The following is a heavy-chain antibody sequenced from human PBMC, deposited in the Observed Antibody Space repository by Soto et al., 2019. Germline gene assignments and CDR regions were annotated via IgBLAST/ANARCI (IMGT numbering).Heavy chain of an antibody. CDR2: ISSSSSYI. CDR3: ARDFPPISMAGWAAFDI. J-gene: IGHJ3*02. V-gene: IGHV3-21*01. CDR1: GFTFSSYS. Sequence: EVQLVESGGGLVKPGGSLRLSCAASGFTFSSYSMNWVRQAPGKGLEWVSSISSSSSYIYYADSVKGRFTISRDNAKNXXYLQMNSLRAEDTAVYYCARDFPPISMAGWAAFDIWGQGTMVTVSS. D-gene: IGHD6-19*01.